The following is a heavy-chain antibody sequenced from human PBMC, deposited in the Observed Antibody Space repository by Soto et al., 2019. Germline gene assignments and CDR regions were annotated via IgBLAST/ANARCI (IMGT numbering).Heavy chain of an antibody. V-gene: IGHV3-30*18. J-gene: IGHJ4*02. CDR3: AKDGKRTYNWNEGRYY. CDR2: ISYDGSNK. D-gene: IGHD1-20*01. CDR1: GFTFSSYG. Sequence: GGSLRLSCAASGFTFSSYGMHWVRQAPGKGLEWVAVISYDGSNKYYADSVKGRFTISRDNSKNTLYLQMNSLRAEDTAVYYCAKDGKRTYNWNEGRYYWGQGTLVTVP.